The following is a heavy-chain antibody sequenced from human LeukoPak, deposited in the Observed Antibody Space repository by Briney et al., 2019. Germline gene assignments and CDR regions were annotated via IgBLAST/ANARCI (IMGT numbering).Heavy chain of an antibody. CDR1: GGSFSGYY. D-gene: IGHD6-13*01. CDR3: ARLTHIAAAGLVDY. J-gene: IGHJ4*02. V-gene: IGHV4-34*01. Sequence: SETLSLTCAVYGGSFSGYYWSWIRQPPGKGLEWIGEINHSGSTNYNPSLKSRVTISVDTSKNQFSLKLSSVTAADTAVYYCARLTHIAAAGLVDYWGQGTLVTVSS. CDR2: INHSGST.